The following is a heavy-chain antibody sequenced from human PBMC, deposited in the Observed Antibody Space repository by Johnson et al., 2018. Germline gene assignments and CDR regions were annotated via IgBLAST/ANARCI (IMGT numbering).Heavy chain of an antibody. CDR3: NRHGEDSGSYYVGAFDI. J-gene: IGHJ3*02. CDR2: IRSNANSYAT. D-gene: IGHD1-26*01. CDR1: GFTFSGSA. Sequence: VQLQESGGGLVQPGGSLKLSCAASGFTFSGSAMHWVRQASGKGLEWVGRIRSNANSYATAYADSVKGRLTISRDESKNTAYPQMNSLQTEETAGYYCNRHGEDSGSYYVGAFDIWGQGTMVTVSS. V-gene: IGHV3-73*02.